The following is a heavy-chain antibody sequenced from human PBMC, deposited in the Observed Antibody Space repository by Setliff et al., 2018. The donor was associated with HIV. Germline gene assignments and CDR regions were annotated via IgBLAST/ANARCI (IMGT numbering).Heavy chain of an antibody. CDR3: ARVLHCGGDCYTDAFDI. CDR1: GYTFTSYG. Sequence: ASVTVSRKASGYTFTSYGISWVRQAPGQGLEWMGWISAYNGNTSYAQKLQGRVTMTTDTSTSTAYMELSRLRSDDTSVYYCARVLHCGGDCYTDAFDIWGQGTMVTVSS. D-gene: IGHD2-21*01. CDR2: ISAYNGNT. J-gene: IGHJ3*02. V-gene: IGHV1-18*01.